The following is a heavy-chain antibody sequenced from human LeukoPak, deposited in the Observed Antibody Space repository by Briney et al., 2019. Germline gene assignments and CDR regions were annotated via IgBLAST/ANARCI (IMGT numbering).Heavy chain of an antibody. CDR3: TTDRGPEAFDI. CDR2: IKSKTDGGTT. J-gene: IGHJ3*02. CDR1: GFTFSNAW. Sequence: GGSLRLSCAASGFTFSNAWMSWVRQAPGKGLEWVDRIKSKTDGGTTDYAAPVKGRFTISRDDSKNTLYLQMNSLKTEDTAVYYCTTDRGPEAFDIWGQGTMVTVSS. V-gene: IGHV3-15*01. D-gene: IGHD3-10*01.